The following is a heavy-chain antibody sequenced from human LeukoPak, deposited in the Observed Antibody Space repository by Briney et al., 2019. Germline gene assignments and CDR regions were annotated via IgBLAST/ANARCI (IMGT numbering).Heavy chain of an antibody. V-gene: IGHV3-33*01. CDR2: IWYDGSNK. Sequence: PGRSLRLSCAASGFTFSSYGMHWVRQAPGKGLEWVAFIWYDGSNKYYADSAKGRFTISRDNSKNTLHLQMNSLRGEDTAVYYCARDRAERYFDYWGQGALVTVSS. D-gene: IGHD3-10*01. CDR1: GFTFSSYG. CDR3: ARDRAERYFDY. J-gene: IGHJ4*02.